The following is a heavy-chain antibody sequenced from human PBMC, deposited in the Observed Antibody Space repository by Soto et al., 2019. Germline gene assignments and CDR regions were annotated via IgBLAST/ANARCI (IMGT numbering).Heavy chain of an antibody. Sequence: ASVKVSCKASGGTFSSYAISWVRQAPGQGLEWMGGIIPILGIANYAQKFQGRVTITADKSTSTAYMELSSLRSEDTAVYYCARGKVDSSGWYFDYWGQGTLVTVSS. CDR2: IIPILGIA. CDR1: GGTFSSYA. CDR3: ARGKVDSSGWYFDY. J-gene: IGHJ4*02. V-gene: IGHV1-69*10. D-gene: IGHD6-19*01.